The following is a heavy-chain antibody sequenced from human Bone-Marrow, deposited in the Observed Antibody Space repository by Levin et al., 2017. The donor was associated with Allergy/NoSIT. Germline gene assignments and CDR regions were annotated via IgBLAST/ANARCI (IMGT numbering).Heavy chain of an antibody. CDR3: ARARRCTTTSCSNGYFDL. CDR2: ISISSSTT. CDR1: GFTFSTYS. J-gene: IGHJ2*01. D-gene: IGHD2-2*01. V-gene: IGHV3-48*01. Sequence: GESLKISCAASGFTFSTYSMNWVRQAPGKGLEWVSYISISSSTTYYADSVKGRFIISRDHANNSLYLQMDRLRAEDTAVYFCARARRCTTTSCSNGYFDLWGRGTLVTVSS.